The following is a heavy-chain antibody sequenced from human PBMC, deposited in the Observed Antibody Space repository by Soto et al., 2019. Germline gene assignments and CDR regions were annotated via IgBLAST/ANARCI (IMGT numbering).Heavy chain of an antibody. CDR1: GFTFSSYS. J-gene: IGHJ4*02. V-gene: IGHV3-48*02. CDR2: ISSSSSTI. Sequence: GGSLRLSCAASGFTFSSYSMNWVRQAPGKGLEWVSYISSSSSTIYYADSVKGRFTISRDNAKNSLYLQMNSLRDEDTAVYYCARDFYGSGSWYFDYWGQGTLVTVSS. D-gene: IGHD3-10*01. CDR3: ARDFYGSGSWYFDY.